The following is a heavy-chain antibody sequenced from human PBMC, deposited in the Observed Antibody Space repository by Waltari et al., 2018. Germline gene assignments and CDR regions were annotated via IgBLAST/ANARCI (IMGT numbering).Heavy chain of an antibody. CDR2: IDPNSGGT. V-gene: IGHV1-2*06. CDR1: GYTFTGYY. D-gene: IGHD3-16*01. J-gene: IGHJ4*02. Sequence: QVQLVQSGAEVKKPGASVKVSCKTSGYTFTGYYIHWVRQAPGQGLEWMGRIDPNSGGTKYAQRFQGRVTMTRDTSISTAYMELTSLTSDDTAVYYCARDWAEHDWGQGTLVTVSS. CDR3: ARDWAEHD.